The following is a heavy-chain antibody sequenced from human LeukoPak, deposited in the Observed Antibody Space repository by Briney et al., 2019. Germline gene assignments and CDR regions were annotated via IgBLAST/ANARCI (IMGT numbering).Heavy chain of an antibody. Sequence: GASVKVSCKDSGYTFTVFYMHWVRQAPGQGLWWMGWINPNSGGTNYAQKFQGRVTMTRDTSISTAYMELSRLRSDDTAVYYCAFYYSVGVGYFDYWGQGTLVTVSS. CDR3: AFYYSVGVGYFDY. J-gene: IGHJ4*02. V-gene: IGHV1-2*02. CDR2: INPNSGGT. D-gene: IGHD1-26*01. CDR1: GYTFTVFY.